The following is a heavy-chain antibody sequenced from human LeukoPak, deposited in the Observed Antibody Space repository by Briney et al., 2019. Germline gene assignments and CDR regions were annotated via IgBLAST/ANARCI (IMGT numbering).Heavy chain of an antibody. D-gene: IGHD3-10*01. CDR2: ISGSGGST. J-gene: IGHJ4*02. CDR1: GFTFSSYA. V-gene: IGHV3-23*01. CDR3: AKVAHYYGSGSYYEYYFDY. Sequence: QTGGSLRLSCAASGFTFSSYAMSWVRQAPGKGLEWVSAISGSGGSTYYADSVKGRFTISRDNSKNTLYLQLDSLRAEDTAVYYCAKVAHYYGSGSYYEYYFDYWGQGTLVTVSS.